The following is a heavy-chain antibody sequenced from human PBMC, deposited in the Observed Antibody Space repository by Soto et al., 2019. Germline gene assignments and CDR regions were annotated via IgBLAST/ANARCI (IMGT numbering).Heavy chain of an antibody. Sequence: EVQLVESGGGLVKPGGSLRLSCAASGFTFSNAWMSWVRQAPGKGLEWVGRIKSKTDGGTTDYAAPVKGRFTISRDDSKNTLYLQMNSLKTEDTAVYYCTTDPAQSYYAILTGPEVDYYYYMDVWGKGTTVTVSS. CDR2: IKSKTDGGTT. CDR3: TTDPAQSYYAILTGPEVDYYYYMDV. V-gene: IGHV3-15*01. D-gene: IGHD3-9*01. J-gene: IGHJ6*03. CDR1: GFTFSNAW.